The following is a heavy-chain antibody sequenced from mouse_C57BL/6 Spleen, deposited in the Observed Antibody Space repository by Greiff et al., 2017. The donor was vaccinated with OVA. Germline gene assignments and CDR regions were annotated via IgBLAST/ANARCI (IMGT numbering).Heavy chain of an antibody. Sequence: EVNVVESGGGLVKPGGSLKLSCAASGFTFSDYGMHWVRQAPEKGLEWVAYISSGSSTIYYADTVKGRFTISRDNAKNTLFLQMTSLRSEDTAMYYCASVYYYGSYAMDYWGQGTSVTVSS. CDR3: ASVYYYGSYAMDY. V-gene: IGHV5-17*01. D-gene: IGHD1-1*01. CDR1: GFTFSDYG. CDR2: ISSGSSTI. J-gene: IGHJ4*01.